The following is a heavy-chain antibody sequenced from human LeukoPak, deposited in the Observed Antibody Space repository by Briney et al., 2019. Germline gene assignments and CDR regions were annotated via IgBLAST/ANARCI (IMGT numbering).Heavy chain of an antibody. D-gene: IGHD3-10*01. CDR1: GYSLTSGFC. CDR2: MQNRGST. V-gene: IGHV4-38-2*01. CDR3: ARLSKQTPVRGVIIERGFDY. Sequence: SETLSVTRGVSGYSLTSGFCWGWIRPPPGKGLEWIAFMQNRGSTYYDPSLKSRVTMSIDTSKHLLSMKLGCVTAADTAVYYCARLSKQTPVRGVIIERGFDYWGQGTLVTVSS. J-gene: IGHJ4*02.